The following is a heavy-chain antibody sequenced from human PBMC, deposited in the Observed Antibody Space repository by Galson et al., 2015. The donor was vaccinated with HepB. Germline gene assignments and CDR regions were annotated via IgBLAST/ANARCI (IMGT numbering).Heavy chain of an antibody. V-gene: IGHV3-15*05. CDR3: TTDVYYTTYWSWLDP. CDR2: IKSKTDGETI. D-gene: IGHD2-2*02. J-gene: IGHJ5*02. CDR1: W. Sequence: WMTWVRQAPGMGLEWVGRIKSKTDGETIDYAAPVKGRFTISRDDSKNRLYLQMNSLKPEDTAVYYCTTDVYYTTYWSWLDPWGQGTLVTVSS.